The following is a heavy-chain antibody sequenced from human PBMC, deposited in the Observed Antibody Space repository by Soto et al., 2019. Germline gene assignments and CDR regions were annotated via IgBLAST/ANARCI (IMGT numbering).Heavy chain of an antibody. V-gene: IGHV4-4*02. CDR1: GGSISSSNW. D-gene: IGHD2-15*01. CDR3: AGFVVPPEAWFAP. J-gene: IGHJ5*02. Sequence: QVQLQESGPGLVKPSGTLSLTCAVSGGSISSSNWWSWVRQPPGKGLEWIGEIYHSGSTNYNPSLKGRAPKSEDKSKTQFPRRLGSGPAGDPPVYYCAGFVVPPEAWFAPGGQGTLVPVSS. CDR2: IYHSGST.